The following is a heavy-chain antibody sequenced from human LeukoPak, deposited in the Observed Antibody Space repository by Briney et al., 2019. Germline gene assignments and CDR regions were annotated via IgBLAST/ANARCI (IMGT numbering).Heavy chain of an antibody. D-gene: IGHD2-15*01. CDR3: AREYCSGGSCYSCFDY. V-gene: IGHV3-53*01. J-gene: IGHJ4*02. Sequence: GGSLRLSCAASGFTFSSYGMSWVRQAPGKGLEWVSFIYSGGNTYYADSVKGRFTISRDNSKNTFHLQMNSLRAEDTAVYYCAREYCSGGSCYSCFDYWGQGTLVTVSS. CDR2: IYSGGNT. CDR1: GFTFSSYG.